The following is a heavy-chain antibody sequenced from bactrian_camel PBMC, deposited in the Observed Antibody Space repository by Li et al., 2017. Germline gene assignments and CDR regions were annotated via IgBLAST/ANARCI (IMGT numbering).Heavy chain of an antibody. J-gene: IGHJ4*01. CDR3: AVDTRYDRCASVYRSDYYDV. V-gene: IGHV3S40*01. CDR2: IIHDGDTT. CDR1: GFTFSSDY. Sequence: DVQLVESGGGLVQPGGSLRLSCAASGFTFSSDYMSWVRQAPGKGLEWVSRIIHDGDTTSYADSVKGRFTISRDNSKNTVYLQMNNLRPEDTAKYYCAVDTRYDRCASVYRSDYYDVWGRGTQVTVS. D-gene: IGHD3*01.